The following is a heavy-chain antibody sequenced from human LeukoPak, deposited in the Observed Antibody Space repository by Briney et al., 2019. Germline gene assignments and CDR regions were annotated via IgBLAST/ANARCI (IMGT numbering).Heavy chain of an antibody. Sequence: ASVKVSCKASGYTFTSYGISWVRQAPGQGLEWMGWISAYNGNTNYAQKLQGRATMTTDTSTSTAYMELRSLRSDDTAVYYCARLEDIVVVPAANAFDIWGQGTMVTVSS. V-gene: IGHV1-18*01. D-gene: IGHD2-2*01. CDR1: GYTFTSYG. J-gene: IGHJ3*02. CDR2: ISAYNGNT. CDR3: ARLEDIVVVPAANAFDI.